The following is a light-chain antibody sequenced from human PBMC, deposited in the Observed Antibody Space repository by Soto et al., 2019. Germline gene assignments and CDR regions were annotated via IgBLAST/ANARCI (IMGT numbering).Light chain of an antibody. CDR1: RSVGSS. J-gene: IGKJ5*01. V-gene: IGKV3-11*01. Sequence: EIVLTQSPATLSLSPRDRATLSCRARRSVGSSLAWYQQKPGQAPRLLIYGASNRATGIPARFSGSGSGTDFTLTISSLEPEDFAVYYCQQRGNWPVTFGQGARLEIK. CDR3: QQRGNWPVT. CDR2: GAS.